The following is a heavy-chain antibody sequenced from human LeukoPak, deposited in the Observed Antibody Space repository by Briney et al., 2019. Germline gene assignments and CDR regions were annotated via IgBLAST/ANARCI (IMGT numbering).Heavy chain of an antibody. D-gene: IGHD1-14*01. Sequence: KTGGSLRLSCAASGFTFSSYSMNWVRQAPGKGLEWVSSISSSSSYIYYADSVKGRFTISRDNAKNSLYLQMNSLRAEDTAVYFCVREGRDNTSPPYDFWGQGTLVTVSS. J-gene: IGHJ4*02. CDR2: ISSSSSYI. CDR1: GFTFSSYS. V-gene: IGHV3-21*01. CDR3: VREGRDNTSPPYDF.